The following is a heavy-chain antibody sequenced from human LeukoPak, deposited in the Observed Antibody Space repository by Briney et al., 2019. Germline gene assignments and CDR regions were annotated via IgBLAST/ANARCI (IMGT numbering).Heavy chain of an antibody. CDR1: GYTFTNYG. Sequence: GASVKVSCKASGYTFTNYGISWVRQAPGQGLEWMGWISAYNGNTNYAQNLQGRVTMTTDTSTSTGYMELRSLRSDDTAVYYCARDPGGLAVAGTSYYYYYYMDVWGKGTTVTVSS. CDR3: ARDPGGLAVAGTSYYYYYYMDV. D-gene: IGHD6-19*01. CDR2: ISAYNGNT. J-gene: IGHJ6*03. V-gene: IGHV1-18*01.